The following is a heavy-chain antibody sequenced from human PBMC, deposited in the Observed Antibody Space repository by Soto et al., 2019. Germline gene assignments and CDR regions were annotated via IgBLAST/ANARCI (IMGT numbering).Heavy chain of an antibody. CDR2: ISYSDDTK. CDR3: AREMATITEIEY. CDR1: GFTFSTYS. V-gene: IGHV3-48*01. J-gene: IGHJ4*02. Sequence: PGGSLRLSCAVSGFTFSTYSMNWVRQAPGKGLEWLSYISYSDDTKYYADSVRGRFTISRDNAKNSLYLQMNSLRVEDTAVYYCAREMATITEIEYWGQGTLVTVSS. D-gene: IGHD5-12*01.